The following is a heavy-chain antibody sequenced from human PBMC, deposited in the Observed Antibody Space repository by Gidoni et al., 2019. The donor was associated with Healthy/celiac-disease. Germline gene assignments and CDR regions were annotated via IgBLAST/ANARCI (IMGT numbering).Heavy chain of an antibody. V-gene: IGHV1-69*01. Sequence: QVQLVQSGAEVKKTRSSVKVSCKASGGTFRSYAIRWVRPAPGQGLEWMGGIIPIFGTANYAQKFQGRVTITADESTSTAYMELSSLRSEDTAVYYCARTVVVPAAKGNYYYGMDVWGQGTTVTVSS. CDR2: IIPIFGTA. CDR1: GGTFRSYA. CDR3: ARTVVVPAAKGNYYYGMDV. D-gene: IGHD2-2*01. J-gene: IGHJ6*02.